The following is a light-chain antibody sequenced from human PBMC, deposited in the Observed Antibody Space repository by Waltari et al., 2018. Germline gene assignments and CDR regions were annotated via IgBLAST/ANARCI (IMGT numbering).Light chain of an antibody. Sequence: QSVLTQPPSASGTPGQRVTISCSGSSSNIGSNTVNWYQQLPGTAPKLLIYSNNQRPSGVPDLFSGSTSGTSASLAISGLQSEDEADYYCAAWDDSLNGDVVFGGGTKLTVL. V-gene: IGLV1-44*01. CDR3: AAWDDSLNGDVV. J-gene: IGLJ2*01. CDR2: SNN. CDR1: SSNIGSNT.